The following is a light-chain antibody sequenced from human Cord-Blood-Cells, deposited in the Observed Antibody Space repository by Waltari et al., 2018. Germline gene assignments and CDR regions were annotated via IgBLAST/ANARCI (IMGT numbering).Light chain of an antibody. Sequence: IVLTQSPATLSLSPGDRAPLSCRASQSVSSYLAWYQQKPGQAPRLLIYDASNRATRIPARFSGSGSGTDFTLTISSLEPEDFAVYYCQQRSNWPITFGQGTRLEIK. J-gene: IGKJ5*01. CDR3: QQRSNWPIT. CDR1: QSVSSY. V-gene: IGKV3-11*01. CDR2: DAS.